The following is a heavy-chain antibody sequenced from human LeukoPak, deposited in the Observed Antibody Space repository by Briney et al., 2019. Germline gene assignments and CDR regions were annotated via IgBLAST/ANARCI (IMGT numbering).Heavy chain of an antibody. CDR1: GYSISSGYY. D-gene: IGHD3-9*01. CDR3: ARSRGGYDILPRSTKVGYYYYMDV. J-gene: IGHJ6*03. Sequence: PSETLSLTCTVSGYSISSGYYWGWIRQSPGEGLEWIGSIYHSGSTYYNPSLKSRVTISVDTSKNQFSLKLSSVTAADTAVYYCARSRGGYDILPRSTKVGYYYYMDVWGKGTTVTVSS. V-gene: IGHV4-38-2*02. CDR2: IYHSGST.